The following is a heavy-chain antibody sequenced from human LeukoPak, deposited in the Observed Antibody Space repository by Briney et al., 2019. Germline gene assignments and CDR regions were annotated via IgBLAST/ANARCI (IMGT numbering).Heavy chain of an antibody. V-gene: IGHV3-7*01. CDR1: GFDFSGFS. D-gene: IGHD2-2*01. CDR2: MDEYGSDI. J-gene: IGHJ4*02. CDR3: ARPRGCGSARCNNFDY. Sequence: GGSLRLSCVVSGFDFSGFSMSWVRQTPGKGLEWVAIMDEYGSDIFYVESVKGRFIISRANARNSLYLQMNNLRAEDTAVYYCARPRGCGSARCNNFDYWGQGTLVTVSS.